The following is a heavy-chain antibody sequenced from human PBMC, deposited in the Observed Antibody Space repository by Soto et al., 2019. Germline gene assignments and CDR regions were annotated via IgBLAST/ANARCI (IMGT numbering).Heavy chain of an antibody. D-gene: IGHD3-10*01. V-gene: IGHV1-69*02. CDR2: IIPILGIA. J-gene: IGHJ3*02. CDR3: AMVRVDFAFDI. CDR1: ACTFSSYT. Sequence: QVQLVQSGAEVKKPGSSVNVSCKASACTFSSYTISCVRQAPGQGLELMGRIIPILGIANYAQKFQGRVTITADKSTSTAYMELSSLRSEDTAVYYCAMVRVDFAFDIWGQGTMVTVS.